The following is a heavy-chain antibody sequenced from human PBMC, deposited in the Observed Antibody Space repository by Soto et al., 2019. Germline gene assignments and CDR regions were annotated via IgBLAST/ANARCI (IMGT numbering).Heavy chain of an antibody. D-gene: IGHD3-10*01. CDR2: IIPIFGTA. Sequence: SVKVSCKASGGTFSSYAISWVRQAPGQGLEWMGGIIPIFGTANYAQKFQGRVTITADESTSTAYMELSSLRSEDTAVYYCARAGARRVRILNWLDTWGQGTLVTVSS. V-gene: IGHV1-69*13. J-gene: IGHJ5*02. CDR1: GGTFSSYA. CDR3: ARAGARRVRILNWLDT.